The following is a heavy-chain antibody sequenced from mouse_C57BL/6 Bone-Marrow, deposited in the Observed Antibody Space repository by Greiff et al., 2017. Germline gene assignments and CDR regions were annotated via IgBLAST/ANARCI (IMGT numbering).Heavy chain of an antibody. CDR1: GFSLTSYG. J-gene: IGHJ4*01. CDR3: AKQTEDRSMITTRNYAMDY. V-gene: IGHV2-3*01. D-gene: IGHD2-4*01. CDR2: IWGDGST. Sequence: VKLMESGPGLVAPSQSLSITCTVSGFSLTSYGVSWVRQPPGKGLEWLGVIWGDGSTNYHSALISRLSISKDNSKSQVFLKLKSLQTDDTAPYYCAKQTEDRSMITTRNYAMDYWGQGTSVTVSS.